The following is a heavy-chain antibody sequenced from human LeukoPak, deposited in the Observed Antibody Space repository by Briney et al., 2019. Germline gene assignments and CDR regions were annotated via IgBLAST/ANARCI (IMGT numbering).Heavy chain of an antibody. CDR3: ARGAIPYYFDY. CDR1: GGSISSNY. J-gene: IGHJ4*02. Sequence: SETLSLTCTVSGGSISSNYWYWIRQPAGKGLEWIGRIYTSGSTNYNPSLKSRVTMSADTSKNQFSLKLSSVTAADTAVYYCARGAIPYYFDYWGQGTLVTVSS. CDR2: IYTSGST. V-gene: IGHV4-4*07.